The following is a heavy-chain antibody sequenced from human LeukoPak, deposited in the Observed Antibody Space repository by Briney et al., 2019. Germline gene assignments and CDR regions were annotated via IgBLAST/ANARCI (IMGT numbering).Heavy chain of an antibody. V-gene: IGHV3-30*04. D-gene: IGHD2-2*01. CDR2: ISYDGSNK. CDR3: ARSYIVVVPAAMDY. CDR1: GFTFSSYA. Sequence: GGSLRLSCAASGFTFSSYAMHWVRQAPGKGLEWVAVISYDGSNKYYADSVKGRFTISRDNSKNTLYLQMNSLRAEDTAVYYCARSYIVVVPAAMDYWGQGTLVTVSS. J-gene: IGHJ4*02.